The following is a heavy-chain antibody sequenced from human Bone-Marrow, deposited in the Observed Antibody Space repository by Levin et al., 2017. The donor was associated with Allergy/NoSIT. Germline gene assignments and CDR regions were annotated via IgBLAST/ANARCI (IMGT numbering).Heavy chain of an antibody. Sequence: GGSLRLSCAASGFTFRDFSMTWVRQAPGKGLEWVANMKYDGSETYYAASVRGRFTISRDNARNSLYLQMNSLTAEDTALYYCARIRSLMDVWGQGTTVTVSS. CDR2: MKYDGSET. V-gene: IGHV3-7*01. J-gene: IGHJ6*02. D-gene: IGHD3-10*01. CDR3: ARIRSLMDV. CDR1: GFTFRDFS.